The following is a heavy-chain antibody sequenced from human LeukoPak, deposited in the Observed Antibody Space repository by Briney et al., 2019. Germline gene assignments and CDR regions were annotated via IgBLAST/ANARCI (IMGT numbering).Heavy chain of an antibody. CDR2: IYYSGST. V-gene: IGHV4-59*12. CDR1: GGSISSYY. CDR3: ARVSSNYYTYYMDV. D-gene: IGHD5/OR15-5a*01. Sequence: SETLSLTCTVSGGSISSYYWSWIRQPPGKGLEWIGYIYYSGSTNYNPSLKSRVTISVDTSKNQFSLKLSSVTAADTAVYYCARVSSNYYTYYMDVWGKGTPVTVSS. J-gene: IGHJ6*03.